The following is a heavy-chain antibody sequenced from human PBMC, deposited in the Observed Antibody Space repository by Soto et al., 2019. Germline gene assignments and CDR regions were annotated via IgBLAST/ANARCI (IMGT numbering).Heavy chain of an antibody. D-gene: IGHD2-2*02. CDR1: GYTFTNYG. CDR3: ARETYCSSTSCYIAY. J-gene: IGHJ4*02. V-gene: IGHV1-18*01. CDR2: ISAYNGNT. Sequence: GASVKVSSKASGYTFTNYGIIWVRQAPGQGLEWMGWISAYNGNTNYAQKLQGRVTMTTDTSTSTAYMELRSLRSDDTAVYYCARETYCSSTSCYIAYWGQGTLVTVSS.